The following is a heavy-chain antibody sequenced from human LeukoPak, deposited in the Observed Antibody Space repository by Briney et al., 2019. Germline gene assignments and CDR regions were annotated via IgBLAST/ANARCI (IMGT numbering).Heavy chain of an antibody. CDR1: GGSINSYY. CDR2: IYYSGST. D-gene: IGHD5-12*01. V-gene: IGHV4-59*08. CDR3: ARQKYSGYDLFFDY. J-gene: IGHJ4*02. Sequence: PSQTLSLTCTVSGGSINSYYWNWIRQPPGKGLEWIGYIYYSGSTKYNPSLKSRVTISVDTSNKQFSLRLSSVTAADTAVYFCARQKYSGYDLFFDYWGQGSLVTVSS.